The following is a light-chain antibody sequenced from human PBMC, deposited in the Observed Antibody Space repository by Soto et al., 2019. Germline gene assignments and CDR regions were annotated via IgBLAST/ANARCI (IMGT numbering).Light chain of an antibody. CDR2: GNT. V-gene: IGLV1-40*01. J-gene: IGLJ1*01. Sequence: QSALTQPPSVSGAPGQRVTISCTGSSSNIGANYDVQWYQHLPGTAPKLLIYGNTNRPSGVPDRFSGSKSDTSASLAISGLQAEDEADYFCQSYDSSLSGFYVFGTGTKVTVL. CDR1: SSNIGANYD. CDR3: QSYDSSLSGFYV.